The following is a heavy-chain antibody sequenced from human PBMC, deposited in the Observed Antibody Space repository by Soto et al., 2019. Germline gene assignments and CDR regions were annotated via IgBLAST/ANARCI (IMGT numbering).Heavy chain of an antibody. Sequence: QVQLVESGGGVVQPGRSLRLSCAASGFTFSSYAMHWVRQAPGKGLEWVAVISYDGSNKYYADSVKGRFTISRDNSKNTLNLQMNSLRAEDTAVYYCARDRKAAEKWYFDLWGRGTLVTVSS. CDR1: GFTFSSYA. CDR2: ISYDGSNK. J-gene: IGHJ2*01. CDR3: ARDRKAAEKWYFDL. D-gene: IGHD6-25*01. V-gene: IGHV3-30-3*01.